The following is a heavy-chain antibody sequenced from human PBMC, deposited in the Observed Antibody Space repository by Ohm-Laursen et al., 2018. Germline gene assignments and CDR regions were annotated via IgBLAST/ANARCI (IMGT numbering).Heavy chain of an antibody. CDR3: ASLITIFGVG. CDR1: GFTFSSYS. J-gene: IGHJ4*02. CDR2: ISSASSYI. Sequence: SLRLSCTATGFTFSSYSMNWVRQAPGKGLEWISYISSASSYIYHADSVMGRFTISRDNAKNSLYLQMNSLRAEDTAVYYCASLITIFGVGWGQGTLVTVSS. D-gene: IGHD3-3*01. V-gene: IGHV3-21*05.